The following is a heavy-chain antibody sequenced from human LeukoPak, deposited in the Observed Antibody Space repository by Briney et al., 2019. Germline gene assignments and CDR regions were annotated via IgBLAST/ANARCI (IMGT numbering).Heavy chain of an antibody. CDR3: ARGGAATVSSYYYYYYMDV. J-gene: IGHJ6*03. D-gene: IGHD4-17*01. Sequence: VASVKVSFTASGYTFTVYYMHWVRQAPGQGLEWMGRINPNSGGTNYAQKFQGRATMTGDTSISTAYMELSRLRSDDTAVYYCARGGAATVSSYYYYYYMDVWGKGTTVTVSS. CDR1: GYTFTVYY. CDR2: INPNSGGT. V-gene: IGHV1-2*06.